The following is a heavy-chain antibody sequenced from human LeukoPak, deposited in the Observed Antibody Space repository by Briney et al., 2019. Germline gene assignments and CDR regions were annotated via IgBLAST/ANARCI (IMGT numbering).Heavy chain of an antibody. J-gene: IGHJ6*03. Sequence: GASVTVSFKASGGTFSSYAISWVRQAPGQGLEWMGGIIPIFGTANYAQKFQGRVTITTDESTSTAYMELSSLRSEDTAVYYCARAPIVLYYMDVWGKGTTVTVSS. CDR1: GGTFSSYA. V-gene: IGHV1-69*05. CDR3: ARAPIVLYYMDV. CDR2: IIPIFGTA. D-gene: IGHD2-8*01.